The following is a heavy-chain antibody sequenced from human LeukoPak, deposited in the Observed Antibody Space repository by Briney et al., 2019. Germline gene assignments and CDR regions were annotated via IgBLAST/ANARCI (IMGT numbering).Heavy chain of an antibody. CDR2: ISGSGGST. CDR1: GFTFSSYG. D-gene: IGHD3-22*01. J-gene: IGHJ4*02. V-gene: IGHV3-23*01. CDR3: AKWRGDYYDSSGYYVDFDY. Sequence: QAGGSLRLSCAASGFTFSSYGMSWVRQAPGKGLEWVSAISGSGGSTYYADSVKGRFTISRDNSKNTLYLQMNSLRAEDTAVYYCAKWRGDYYDSSGYYVDFDYWGQGTLVTVSS.